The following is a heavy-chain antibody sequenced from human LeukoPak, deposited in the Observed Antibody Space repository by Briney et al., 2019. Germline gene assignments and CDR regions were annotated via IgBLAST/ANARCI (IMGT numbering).Heavy chain of an antibody. Sequence: ASVKVSCKASGGTFSSYAISWVRQAPGQGLEWMGGIIPIFGTANYAQKFQGRVTMTRDMSTSTVYMELSSLRSEDTAVYYCARDRGTVTTAPPYYYYMDVWGKGTTVTVSS. CDR3: ARDRGTVTTAPPYYYYMDV. CDR1: GGTFSSYA. D-gene: IGHD4-17*01. V-gene: IGHV1-69*05. CDR2: IIPIFGTA. J-gene: IGHJ6*03.